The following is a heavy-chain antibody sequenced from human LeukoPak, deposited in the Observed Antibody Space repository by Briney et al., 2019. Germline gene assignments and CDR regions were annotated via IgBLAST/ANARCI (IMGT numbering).Heavy chain of an antibody. J-gene: IGHJ4*02. CDR1: GYTFTSYG. CDR3: ARENGDLYYFDY. Sequence: ASVTVSCKASGYTFTSYGISWVRQAPGQGLEWMGWISDYNGNTNYAQKLQGRVTMTTDTSTSTAYMELRSLRSDDTAVYYCARENGDLYYFDYWGQGTLVTVSS. CDR2: ISDYNGNT. D-gene: IGHD4-17*01. V-gene: IGHV1-18*01.